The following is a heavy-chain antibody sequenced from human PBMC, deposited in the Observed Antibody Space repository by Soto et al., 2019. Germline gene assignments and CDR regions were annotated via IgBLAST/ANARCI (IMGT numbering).Heavy chain of an antibody. CDR2: IRNDGSNK. J-gene: IGHJ4*02. Sequence: LRLSCAASGFIFSSYGMHWVRQAPGKGLEWVAVIRNDGSNKYYADSVKGRFTISRDNSMNTPYLQMNTLRAEDTAIYYCAKVSSSWYAGFFDLWGQGTLVTVSS. D-gene: IGHD6-13*01. CDR3: AKVSSSWYAGFFDL. CDR1: GFIFSSYG. V-gene: IGHV3-33*06.